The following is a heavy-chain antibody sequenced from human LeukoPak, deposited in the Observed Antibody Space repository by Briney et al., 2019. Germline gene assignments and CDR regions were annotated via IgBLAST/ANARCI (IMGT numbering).Heavy chain of an antibody. Sequence: ASVKVSCKASGYTFTSYHMHWVRQAPGQGLEWIGIINPTGHSTNPAQNFQGRVTMTTDTTTTTVYMELNRLKFEDTAVYYCAREGFVGPFDFWGQGTLVTVSS. CDR2: INPTGHST. J-gene: IGHJ4*02. CDR3: AREGFVGPFDF. V-gene: IGHV1-46*01. D-gene: IGHD1-26*01. CDR1: GYTFTSYH.